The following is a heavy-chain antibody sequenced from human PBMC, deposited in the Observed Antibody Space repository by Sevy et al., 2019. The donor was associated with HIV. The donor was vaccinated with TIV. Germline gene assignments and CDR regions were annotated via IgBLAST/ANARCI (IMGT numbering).Heavy chain of an antibody. V-gene: IGHV3-23*01. J-gene: IGHJ4*02. CDR2: ISSNGLST. CDR3: AKDVPRDFWSAYSPGYFDY. Sequence: GGSLRLSCAVSGFRFDYYAMTWVRQAPGKGLEWGSTISSNGLSTYYTDSVKRRFTIFRDNFKNTLYLQMNSLRVEDTAVYFCAKDVPRDFWSAYSPGYFDYWGQGSLVTVSS. CDR1: GFRFDYYA. D-gene: IGHD3-3*01.